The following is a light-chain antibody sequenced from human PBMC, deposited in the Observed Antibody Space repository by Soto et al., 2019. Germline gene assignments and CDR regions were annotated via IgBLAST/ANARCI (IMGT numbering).Light chain of an antibody. Sequence: TQPATVSGSAGRSITIYWTGTSSNVGLYDYVSWYQQHPGKAPQLMIYAVSSRPSGVSNRFSASKSGNTASLFISGLQAEDEADYYCSSYTSDSSYVFGSGTKVTVL. CDR3: SSYTSDSSYV. CDR1: SSNVGLYDY. V-gene: IGLV2-14*01. CDR2: AVS. J-gene: IGLJ1*01.